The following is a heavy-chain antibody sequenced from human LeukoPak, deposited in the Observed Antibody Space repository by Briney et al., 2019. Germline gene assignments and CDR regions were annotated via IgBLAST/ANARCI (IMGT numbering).Heavy chain of an antibody. CDR1: GGSFSGYY. V-gene: IGHV4-34*01. J-gene: IGHJ4*02. D-gene: IGHD5-24*01. Sequence: PSETLSLTCAVYGGSFSGYYWSWIRQPPGEGLEWIGEINHSGSTNYNPSLKRGVTISVDTSKNQFSLKLSSVTAADTAVYYCARAGRGDGYTDNFDYWGQGTLVTVSS. CDR2: INHSGST. CDR3: ARAGRGDGYTDNFDY.